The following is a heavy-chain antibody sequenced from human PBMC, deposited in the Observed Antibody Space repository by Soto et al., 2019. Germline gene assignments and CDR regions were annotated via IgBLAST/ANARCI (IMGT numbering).Heavy chain of an antibody. CDR2: IYYSGST. CDR1: GGSISSSSYY. Sequence: SETLSLTCTVSGGSISSSSYYWGWIRQPPGKGLEWIGSIYYSGSTYYNPSLKSRVTISVDTSKNQFSLKLSSVTAADTAVYYCARVRYFDWLPSSGMDVSGQGTTVTVSS. V-gene: IGHV4-39*01. J-gene: IGHJ6*02. D-gene: IGHD3-9*01. CDR3: ARVRYFDWLPSSGMDV.